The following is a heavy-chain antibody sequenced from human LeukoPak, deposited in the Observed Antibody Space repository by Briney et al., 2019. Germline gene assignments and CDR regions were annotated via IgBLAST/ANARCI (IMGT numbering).Heavy chain of an antibody. CDR2: IYYSGST. D-gene: IGHD3-3*01. V-gene: IGHV4-59*01. Sequence: SETLSPTCTVSGVSISSYYWSWIRQPPGKGLEWIGYIYYSGSTNYNPSLKSRVTISVDTSKNQFSLKLSSVTAADTAVYYCARGPPYYDFWSGGDYYYGMDVWGQGTTVTVSS. CDR1: GVSISSYY. J-gene: IGHJ6*02. CDR3: ARGPPYYDFWSGGDYYYGMDV.